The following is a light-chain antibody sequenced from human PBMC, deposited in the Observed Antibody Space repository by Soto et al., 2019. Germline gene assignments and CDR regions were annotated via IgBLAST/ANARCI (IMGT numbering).Light chain of an antibody. J-gene: IGKJ4*01. V-gene: IGKV3-15*01. CDR1: QSISSN. Sequence: EIVMTQSPATLSVSPGERATLSCRAIQSISSNLAWYQQKPSQAPRLLMFRTSSRATGFPARFSGSGSGTEFNLTISSLQSEDFGVYYCQQYNNWPRATFGGGTKVDIK. CDR3: QQYNNWPRAT. CDR2: RTS.